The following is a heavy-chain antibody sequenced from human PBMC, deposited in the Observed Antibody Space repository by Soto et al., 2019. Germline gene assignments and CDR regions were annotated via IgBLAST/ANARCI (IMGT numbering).Heavy chain of an antibody. Sequence: QVQLVESGGGVVQPGRSLRLSCAASGFTFSSYGMHWVRQAPGKGLEWVAVIWYDGSNKYYADSVKGRFTISRDNSKNTLYLQMNSLRAEDTAVYYCARDEGLKGWEPGGYWGQGTLVTVSS. CDR3: ARDEGLKGWEPGGY. D-gene: IGHD1-26*01. V-gene: IGHV3-33*01. J-gene: IGHJ4*02. CDR2: IWYDGSNK. CDR1: GFTFSSYG.